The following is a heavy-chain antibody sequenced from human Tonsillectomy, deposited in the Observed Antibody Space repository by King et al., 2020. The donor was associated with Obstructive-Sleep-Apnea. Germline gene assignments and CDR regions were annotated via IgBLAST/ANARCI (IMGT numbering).Heavy chain of an antibody. CDR3: AKDEGTGYFDY. J-gene: IGHJ4*02. CDR1: GFTFSSYG. CDR2: IWYDGSNK. V-gene: IGHV3-33*06. Sequence: QLVQSGGGVVQPGRSLRLSCAASGFTFSSYGMHWVRQAPGKGLEWVAVIWYDGSNKYYADSVKSRFTISRDNSKNTLYLQMNSLRAEDTAVYYCAKDEGTGYFDYWGQGTLVTVSS.